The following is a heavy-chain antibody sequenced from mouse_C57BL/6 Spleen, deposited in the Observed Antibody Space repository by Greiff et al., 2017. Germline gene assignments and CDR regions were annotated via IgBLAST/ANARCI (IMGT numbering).Heavy chain of an antibody. D-gene: IGHD3-2*02. CDR1: GYTFTSYW. V-gene: IGHV1-61*01. CDR2: IYPSDSET. CDR3: ARMGQLRLLDY. Sequence: VQLQQPGAELVRPGSSVKLSCKASGYTFTSYWMDWVKQRPGQGLEWIGNIYPSDSETHYNQKFKDKATLTVDKSSSTAYMQLSSRTSEDSAVYYCARMGQLRLLDYWGQGTTLTVSS. J-gene: IGHJ2*01.